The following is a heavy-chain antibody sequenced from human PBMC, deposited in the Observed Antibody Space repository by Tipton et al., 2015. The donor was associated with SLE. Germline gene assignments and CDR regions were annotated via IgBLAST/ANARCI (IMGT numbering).Heavy chain of an antibody. D-gene: IGHD2-2*01. CDR1: GGSISSSSYY. V-gene: IGHV4-39*07. CDR3: ARDGIGYCSSTSCYASDY. Sequence: TLSLTCTVSGGSISSSSYYWGWIRQPPGKGLEWIGSIYYSGSTYYNPSLKSRVTISVDTSKNQFSLKLSSVTAEDTAVYYCARDGIGYCSSTSCYASDYWGQGTLVTVSS. CDR2: IYYSGST. J-gene: IGHJ4*02.